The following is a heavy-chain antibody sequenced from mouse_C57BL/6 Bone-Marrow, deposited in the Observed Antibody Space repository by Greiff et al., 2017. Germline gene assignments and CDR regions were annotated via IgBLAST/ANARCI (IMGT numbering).Heavy chain of an antibody. Sequence: EVHLVESGEGLVKPGGSLKLSCAASGFTFSSYAMSWVRQTPEKRLEWVAYISSGGDYIYYADTVKGRFTISRDNARNTLYLQMSSLKSEDTAMYYCTRGPNYYGSRGAMDYWGQGTSVTVSS. J-gene: IGHJ4*01. CDR1: GFTFSSYA. D-gene: IGHD1-1*01. CDR3: TRGPNYYGSRGAMDY. CDR2: ISSGGDYI. V-gene: IGHV5-9-1*02.